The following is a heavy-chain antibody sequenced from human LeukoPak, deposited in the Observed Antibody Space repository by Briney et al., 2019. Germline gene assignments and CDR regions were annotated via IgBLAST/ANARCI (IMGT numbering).Heavy chain of an antibody. J-gene: IGHJ4*02. CDR2: ISYDGSNK. CDR3: AREGGLHTVTTGFDY. V-gene: IGHV3-30-3*01. CDR1: GFTFSSYA. Sequence: GGSLRLSCAASGFTFSSYAMHWVRQAPGKGLEWVAVISYDGSNKYYADSVKGRFTISRDNSKNTLYLQMNSLRAEDTAVYYCAREGGLHTVTTGFDYWGQGTLVTVSS. D-gene: IGHD4-17*01.